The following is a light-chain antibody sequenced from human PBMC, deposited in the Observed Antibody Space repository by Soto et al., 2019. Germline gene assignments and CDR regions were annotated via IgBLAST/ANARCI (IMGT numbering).Light chain of an antibody. Sequence: EVVLTQSPATLSLSPGERASLSCRASQSVSTNLAWYQQKPGQAPSLLIYGASTRATGIPARFSGSGSATEFTLTIISLQSEDFAVYYCQQYNDWPPWTFGQGTKVDIK. J-gene: IGKJ1*01. CDR3: QQYNDWPPWT. V-gene: IGKV3D-15*01. CDR1: QSVSTN. CDR2: GAS.